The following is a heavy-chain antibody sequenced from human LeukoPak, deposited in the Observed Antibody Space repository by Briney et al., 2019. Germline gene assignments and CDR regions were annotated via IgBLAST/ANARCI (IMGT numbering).Heavy chain of an antibody. J-gene: IGHJ3*02. D-gene: IGHD7-27*01. CDR2: IYHTGIT. V-gene: IGHV4-4*02. Sequence: SGTLSLTRTISGVAISNINWWSGVRQPPGKGREWIGEIYHTGITKYSPSLKSRVTISVDKSKNQFSPNVTSVTAAYTVIYYSARVFELGMNAVDIWGQGTMVTVSS. CDR1: GVAISNINW. CDR3: ARVFELGMNAVDI.